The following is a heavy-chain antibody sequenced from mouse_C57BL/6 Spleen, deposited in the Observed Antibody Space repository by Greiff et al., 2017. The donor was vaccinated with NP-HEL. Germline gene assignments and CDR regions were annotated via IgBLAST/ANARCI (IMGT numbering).Heavy chain of an antibody. Sequence: QVQLQQSGAELVRPGASVTLSCKASGYTFTDYEMHWVKQTPVHGLEWIGAIDPETGGTAYNQKFKGKAILTAAKSSSTAYMELRSLTSEDSAVYYCTRAPLYYGSSYPFDYWGQGTTLTVSS. V-gene: IGHV1-15*01. J-gene: IGHJ2*01. CDR1: GYTFTDYE. D-gene: IGHD1-1*01. CDR3: TRAPLYYGSSYPFDY. CDR2: IDPETGGT.